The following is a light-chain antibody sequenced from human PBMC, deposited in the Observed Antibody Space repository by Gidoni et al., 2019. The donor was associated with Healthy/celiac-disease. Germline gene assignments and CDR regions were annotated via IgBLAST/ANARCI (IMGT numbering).Light chain of an antibody. CDR3: QQYGSSPLT. CDR2: DAS. J-gene: IGKJ4*01. CDR1: KSVSSSY. Sequence: EIVLTQSPATLSLSPGERVTLSCGASKSVSSSYLAWYQQKPGLAPRLLIYDASSRATGIPDRFSGSGSGTDFTLTISRLEPEDFAVYYCQQYGSSPLTFGGGTKVEIK. V-gene: IGKV3D-20*01.